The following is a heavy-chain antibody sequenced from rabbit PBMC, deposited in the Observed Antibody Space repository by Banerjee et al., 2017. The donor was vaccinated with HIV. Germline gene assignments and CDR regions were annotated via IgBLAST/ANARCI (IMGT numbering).Heavy chain of an antibody. J-gene: IGHJ4*01. Sequence: QSLEESGGDLVKPGASLTLTCTASGFSFSSSYYMCWVRQAPGKGLEWIGCIWTDSGNTYYASWAKGRFTISKTSSTTLTLQMTSLTAADTATYFCARWGGGYDNYGSYNLWGQGTLVTVS. V-gene: IGHV1S40*01. CDR1: GFSFSSSYY. CDR2: IWTDSGNT. CDR3: ARWGGGYDNYGSYNL. D-gene: IGHD1-1*01.